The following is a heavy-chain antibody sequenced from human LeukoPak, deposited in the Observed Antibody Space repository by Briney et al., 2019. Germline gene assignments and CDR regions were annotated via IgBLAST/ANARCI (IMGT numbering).Heavy chain of an antibody. CDR1: GFTFSSYA. D-gene: IGHD3-10*01. Sequence: GGSLRLSCAASGFTFSSYAMSWVRQAPGKGLEWVSAISGSGGSTYYADSVKGRFTISRDNSKNTLYLQMNSLRAEDTAVYYCAPFMVRGRTYYGMDVWGQGTTVTVSS. J-gene: IGHJ6*02. V-gene: IGHV3-23*01. CDR2: ISGSGGST. CDR3: APFMVRGRTYYGMDV.